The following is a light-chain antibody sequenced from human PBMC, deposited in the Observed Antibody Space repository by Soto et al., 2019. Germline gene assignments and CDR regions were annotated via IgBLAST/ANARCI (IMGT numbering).Light chain of an antibody. CDR2: GAS. Sequence: EIVMTQSPATLSVSPGERATLSCRASQSVSSNLAWYQQQPGQAPRLLIYGASTRATGIPARFSGSGSGTEYTLTISRLEAEYFAAYYCQQYNNWPITFGQGTLLEIK. V-gene: IGKV3-15*01. J-gene: IGKJ5*01. CDR1: QSVSSN. CDR3: QQYNNWPIT.